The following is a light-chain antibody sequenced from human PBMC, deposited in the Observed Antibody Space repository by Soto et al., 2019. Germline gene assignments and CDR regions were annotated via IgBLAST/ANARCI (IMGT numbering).Light chain of an antibody. V-gene: IGKV1-5*03. J-gene: IGKJ1*01. Sequence: DIQMTQSPSTLSASVGDRVTITCRASQSISAWLAWYQQKPGKAPKLLIYKASSLESGVPSRFSGSGSGTDFTLTISGLQPDDFATYYCQQYNNYGSWTFGQGTKVEIK. CDR1: QSISAW. CDR2: KAS. CDR3: QQYNNYGSWT.